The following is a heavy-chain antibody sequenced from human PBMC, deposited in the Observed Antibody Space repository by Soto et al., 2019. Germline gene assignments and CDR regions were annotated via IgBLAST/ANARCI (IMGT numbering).Heavy chain of an antibody. V-gene: IGHV1-18*01. CDR3: VWGDGGYCDQ. CDR1: GYTFTNYG. J-gene: IGHJ4*02. Sequence: QVQLVQSGVEVKKPGASVKVSCNTMGYTFTNYGLSWVRQAPGEGLEWLGWISAYNGHTKNAQKVKDRVTLTTDTSASTAYLGLRSLRSDDTAVYYCVWGDGGYCDQWGQGTLVLVSS. CDR2: ISAYNGHT. D-gene: IGHD3-16*01.